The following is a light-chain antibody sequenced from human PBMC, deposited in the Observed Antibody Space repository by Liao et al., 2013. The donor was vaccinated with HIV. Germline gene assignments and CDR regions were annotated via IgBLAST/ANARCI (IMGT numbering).Light chain of an antibody. Sequence: SYELTQPPSVSVSPGQTASIACSGDNLGYKSVCWYQQRPGQSPILVIYQDTKRPSGIPERFSGSSSGTTVTLTISGVQAEDEADYYCLSTDSTGTYRVFGSGTKVIVL. V-gene: IGLV3-25*03. J-gene: IGLJ1*01. CDR1: NLGYKS. CDR2: QDT. CDR3: LSTDSTGTYRV.